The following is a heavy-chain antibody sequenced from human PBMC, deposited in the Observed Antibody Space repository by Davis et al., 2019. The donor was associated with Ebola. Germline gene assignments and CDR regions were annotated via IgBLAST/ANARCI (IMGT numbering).Heavy chain of an antibody. CDR2: INPSGGST. V-gene: IGHV1-46*01. Sequence: ASVKVSCKASGYTFTSYYMHWVRQAPGQGLEWMGIINPSGGSTSYAQKFQGRVTMTRDTSTSTVYMELSSLRSEDTAVYYCARHGGYCSGGSCPWDFDYWGQGTLVTVSS. J-gene: IGHJ4*02. CDR3: ARHGGYCSGGSCPWDFDY. D-gene: IGHD2-15*01. CDR1: GYTFTSYY.